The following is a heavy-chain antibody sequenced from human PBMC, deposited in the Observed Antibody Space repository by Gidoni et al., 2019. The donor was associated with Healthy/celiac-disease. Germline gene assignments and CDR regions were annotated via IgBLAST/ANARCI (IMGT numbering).Heavy chain of an antibody. J-gene: IGHJ4*02. CDR3: TRLFEGAMDVHPYDY. D-gene: IGHD3-3*01. Sequence: EVQLVESGGGLVQPGGSLKLSCAASGLTFSGSAMHWVRQASGKGREWVGRIRSKANSYATAYAASVKGRFTISRDDSKNTAYLQMNSLKTEDTAVYYCTRLFEGAMDVHPYDYWGQGTLVTVSS. CDR2: IRSKANSYAT. V-gene: IGHV3-73*01. CDR1: GLTFSGSA.